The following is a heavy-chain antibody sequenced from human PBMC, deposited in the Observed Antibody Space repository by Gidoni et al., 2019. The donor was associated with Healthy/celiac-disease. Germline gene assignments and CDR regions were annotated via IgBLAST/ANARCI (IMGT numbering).Heavy chain of an antibody. Sequence: EVQLLESGGGLVKPGGSLRLSCAASGFTFSSYAMSWVRQAPGEGLAWVSAISGSGGSTYYADSVKGRFTISRDNSKNTLYLQMNSLRADDTAVYYCAVHWLVRGYFDLWGRGTLVTVSS. CDR3: AVHWLVRGYFDL. D-gene: IGHD6-19*01. CDR1: GFTFSSYA. V-gene: IGHV3-23*01. J-gene: IGHJ2*01. CDR2: ISGSGGST.